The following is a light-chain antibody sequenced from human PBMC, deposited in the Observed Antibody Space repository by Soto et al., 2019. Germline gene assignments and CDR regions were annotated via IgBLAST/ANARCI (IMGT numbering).Light chain of an antibody. CDR1: NSDGGAYNY. J-gene: IGLJ1*01. CDR2: EVT. CDR3: SSKRDSSTLFV. V-gene: IGLV2-14*01. Sequence: QSALTQPASVSGSPGQSITISCTGTNSDGGAYNYVSWYQHHPGKVPKLLIYEVTNRPSGVSDRFSGSKSGNTASLTISGLQAEDEADYYCSSKRDSSTLFVYGTGTKVTVL.